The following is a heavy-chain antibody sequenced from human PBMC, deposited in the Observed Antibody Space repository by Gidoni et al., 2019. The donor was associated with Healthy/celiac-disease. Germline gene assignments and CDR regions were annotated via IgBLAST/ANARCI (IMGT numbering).Heavy chain of an antibody. V-gene: IGHV4-39*01. CDR1: GGSLSSSSYY. Sequence: QLQLQESGPGLVKPSETLSLTCTVSGGSLSSSSYYWGWIRQPPGKGLEWIGSIYYSGSTYYNPSLKSRVTISVDTSKNQFSLKLSSVTAADTAVYYCARPRDGYNHFDYWGQGTLVTVSS. CDR2: IYYSGST. CDR3: ARPRDGYNHFDY. D-gene: IGHD5-12*01. J-gene: IGHJ4*02.